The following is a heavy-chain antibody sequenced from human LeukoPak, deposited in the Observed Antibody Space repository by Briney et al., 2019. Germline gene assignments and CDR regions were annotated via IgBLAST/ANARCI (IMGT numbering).Heavy chain of an antibody. CDR3: ARQFRDSSGYYSYYFDY. V-gene: IGHV5-51*01. J-gene: IGHJ4*02. Sequence: GESLKISCKGSGYSFTTYWIGWVRQMPGRGLEWMGIVYPGDSDTRYSPSFQGQVTISADKSISTAYLQWSSLKASDTAMYYCARQFRDSSGYYSYYFDYWGQGTLVTVSS. D-gene: IGHD3-22*01. CDR1: GYSFTTYW. CDR2: VYPGDSDT.